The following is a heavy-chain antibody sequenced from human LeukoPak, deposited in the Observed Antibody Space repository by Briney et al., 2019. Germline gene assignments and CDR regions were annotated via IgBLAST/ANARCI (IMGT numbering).Heavy chain of an antibody. CDR2: ISSSSSYI. D-gene: IGHD6-13*01. V-gene: IGHV3-21*01. CDR3: ARGRAAAGTCDY. CDR1: GFTFSDYS. Sequence: PGGSLRLSCAASGFTFSDYSMNWVRQAPGKGLEWVSSISSSSSYIYYADSVKGRFTISRDNAENSLYLQMSSLRAEDTAVYYCARGRAAAGTCDYWGQGTLVTVSS. J-gene: IGHJ4*02.